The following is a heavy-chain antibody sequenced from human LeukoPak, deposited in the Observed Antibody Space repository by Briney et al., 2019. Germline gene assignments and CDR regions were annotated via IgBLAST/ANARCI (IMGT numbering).Heavy chain of an antibody. CDR3: AKDLAVGTTPRVYAFDV. CDR1: GFTFYDCA. V-gene: IGHV3-9*01. CDR2: VNRDSTTV. Sequence: GGSLTLSCAASGFTFYDCAMHWVRQVPGKGLEWVGGVNRDSTTVAYGGSVKGRFTISRDNARNSLYLQMNSLRTEDTALYYCAKDLAVGTTPRVYAFDVWGQGTMVTVS. D-gene: IGHD1-26*01. J-gene: IGHJ3*01.